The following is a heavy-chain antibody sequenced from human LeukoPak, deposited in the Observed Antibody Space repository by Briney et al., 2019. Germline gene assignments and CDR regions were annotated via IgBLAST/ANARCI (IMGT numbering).Heavy chain of an antibody. CDR3: ASSPSGYWWNFDC. Sequence: SETLSLTCTVSGGSISSNNYYWGWIRQPPGKGLEWIGSIYYSGSTYNNPSLKSRVTISVDTTKNQSSLKLTSVTAADTAVYYCASSPSGYWWNFDCWGQGTLVTVPS. CDR1: GGSISSNNYY. D-gene: IGHD3-22*01. V-gene: IGHV4-39*01. CDR2: IYYSGST. J-gene: IGHJ4*02.